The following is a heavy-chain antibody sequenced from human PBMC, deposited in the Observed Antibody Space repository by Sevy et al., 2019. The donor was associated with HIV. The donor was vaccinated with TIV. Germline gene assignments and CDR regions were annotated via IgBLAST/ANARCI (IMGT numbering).Heavy chain of an antibody. J-gene: IGHJ6*02. V-gene: IGHV1-2*02. CDR3: ARLTTQPTSDLYGLDV. CDR2: INSDSGVT. Sequence: ASVKISCKASGYIFTDYYIHWVRQAPGQGLEWMAWINSDSGVTNYAQRFQGKVTVTRDPSLSTAYLELTNLKSNDTAIYYCARLTTQPTSDLYGLDVWGQGTTVTVSS. D-gene: IGHD4-17*01. CDR1: GYIFTDYY.